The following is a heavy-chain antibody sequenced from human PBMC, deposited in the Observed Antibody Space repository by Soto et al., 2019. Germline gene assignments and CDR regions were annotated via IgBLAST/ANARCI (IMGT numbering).Heavy chain of an antibody. CDR3: AKGGSNAAMDV. CDR2: ISGSGETP. J-gene: IGHJ6*02. Sequence: EVQLLESGGGLVQPGGSLRLSCAASGFTFSNYPMSWVRQAPGKGLEWVSGISGSGETPYYADSVKGRFTISRDNYKNMVYLQMNSLRAEDTAVYYCAKGGSNAAMDVWGQGTTFTVSS. V-gene: IGHV3-23*01. D-gene: IGHD1-26*01. CDR1: GFTFSNYP.